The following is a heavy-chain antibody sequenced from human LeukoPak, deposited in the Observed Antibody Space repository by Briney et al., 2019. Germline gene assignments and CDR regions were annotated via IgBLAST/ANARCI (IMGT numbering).Heavy chain of an antibody. Sequence: PGGSLRLSCAASGFTFSSYWMSWVRQAPGKGLEWVANIKQDGSEKYYVDSVKGRFTISRDNAKNSLYLQMNSLRAEDTAVYYCARDPLLWFGETTDYWGQGTLVTVSS. V-gene: IGHV3-7*01. CDR1: GFTFSSYW. D-gene: IGHD3-10*01. CDR2: IKQDGSEK. CDR3: ARDPLLWFGETTDY. J-gene: IGHJ4*02.